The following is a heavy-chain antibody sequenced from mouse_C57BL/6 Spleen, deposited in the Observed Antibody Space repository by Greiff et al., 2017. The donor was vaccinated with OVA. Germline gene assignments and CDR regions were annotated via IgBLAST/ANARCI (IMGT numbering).Heavy chain of an antibody. J-gene: IGHJ4*01. CDR2: IYPGSGST. CDR1: GYTFTSYW. Sequence: QVQLQQPGAELVKPGASVKMSCKASGYTFTSYWITWVKQRPGQGLEWIGDIYPGSGSTNYNEKFKSKATLTVDTSSSTAYMQLSSLTSEDSAVYDCARDDYDEGYAMDYWGQGTSVTVSS. V-gene: IGHV1-55*01. D-gene: IGHD2-4*01. CDR3: ARDDYDEGYAMDY.